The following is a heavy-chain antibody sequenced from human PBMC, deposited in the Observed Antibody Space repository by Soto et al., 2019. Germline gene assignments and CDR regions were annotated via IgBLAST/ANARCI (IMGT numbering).Heavy chain of an antibody. CDR3: ANDGEYSSSSGFDY. V-gene: IGHV3-23*01. J-gene: IGHJ4*02. CDR1: GFTFSSYA. D-gene: IGHD6-6*01. CDR2: ISGSGGST. Sequence: GGSLRLSCAASGFTFSSYAMSWVRQAPGKGLEWVSAISGSGGSTYYADSVKGRFTISRDNSKNTLYLQMNSLRAEDTAVYYCANDGEYSSSSGFDYWGQGTLVTVSS.